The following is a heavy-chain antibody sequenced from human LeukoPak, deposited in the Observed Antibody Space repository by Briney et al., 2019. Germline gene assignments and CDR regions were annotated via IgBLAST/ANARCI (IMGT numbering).Heavy chain of an antibody. CDR3: ARYITMVRGVIPFDY. V-gene: IGHV4-38-2*01. J-gene: IGHJ4*02. Sequence: SETLSLTCAVSGYSISSGYYGGRIRQPPGQGLEWIGSIYHSGSTYYNPSLKSRVTISVDTSKNQFSLKLSPVTAADTAVYYCARYITMVRGVIPFDYWGQGTLVTVSS. CDR1: GYSISSGYY. CDR2: IYHSGST. D-gene: IGHD3-10*01.